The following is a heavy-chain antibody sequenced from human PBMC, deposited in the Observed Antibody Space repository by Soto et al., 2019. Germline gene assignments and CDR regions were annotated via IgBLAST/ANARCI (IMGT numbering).Heavy chain of an antibody. V-gene: IGHV1-46*03. CDR3: ARDLYSTSWYVRAFDM. Sequence: QVHLVQSGAEVKKPGTSVKVSCKASENTFSTYSLHWVRQAHGQGLEWMGVINPTTTTTTDAQKFQGRVTMTRDTSTSTVFLELSSLRSGDTAVYYCARDLYSTSWYVRAFDMWGQGTMVTVSS. CDR2: INPTTTTT. CDR1: ENTFSTYS. D-gene: IGHD6-13*01. J-gene: IGHJ3*02.